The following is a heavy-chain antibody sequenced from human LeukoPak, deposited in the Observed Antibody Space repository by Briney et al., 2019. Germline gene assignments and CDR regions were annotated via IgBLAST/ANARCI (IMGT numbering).Heavy chain of an antibody. D-gene: IGHD6-19*01. CDR1: GYTFTGYY. V-gene: IGHV1-2*02. Sequence: GASVTVSCKASGYTFTGYYMHWVRQAPGQGLEWLGWINPNSGGTNYAQKFQGRVTMTRDTSISTAYMELRGLRSDDTAVYYCARRSTLYSSGWFYFDYWGQGTLVTVSS. CDR2: INPNSGGT. J-gene: IGHJ4*02. CDR3: ARRSTLYSSGWFYFDY.